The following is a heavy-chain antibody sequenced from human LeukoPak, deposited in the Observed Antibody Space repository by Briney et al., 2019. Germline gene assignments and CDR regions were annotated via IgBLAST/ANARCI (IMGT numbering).Heavy chain of an antibody. Sequence: GGSLRLSCAASGLTFSSYAMSWVRQAPGKGLEWVSAISGSGGSTYYADSVKGRFTISRDNSKNTLYLQMNSLRAEDTAVYYCAKDDSIVGATPVDYWGQGTLVTVSS. D-gene: IGHD1-26*01. CDR3: AKDDSIVGATPVDY. V-gene: IGHV3-23*01. CDR2: ISGSGGST. J-gene: IGHJ4*02. CDR1: GLTFSSYA.